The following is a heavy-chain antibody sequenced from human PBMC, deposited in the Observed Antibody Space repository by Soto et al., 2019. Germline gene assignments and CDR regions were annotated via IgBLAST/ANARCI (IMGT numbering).Heavy chain of an antibody. J-gene: IGHJ4*02. CDR1: GYTFTSYG. V-gene: IGHV1-18*01. Sequence: GASVKVSCKASGYTFTSYGISWVRQAPGQGLEWMGWISAYNGNTNYAQKLQGRVTMTTDTSTSTAYMELRSLRSDDTAVYYCSRDGGTYYYDSSGYYRFDYWGQGTLVTVSS. D-gene: IGHD3-22*01. CDR3: SRDGGTYYYDSSGYYRFDY. CDR2: ISAYNGNT.